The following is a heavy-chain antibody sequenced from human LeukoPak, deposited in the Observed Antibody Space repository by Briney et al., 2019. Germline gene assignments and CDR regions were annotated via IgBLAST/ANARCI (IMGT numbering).Heavy chain of an antibody. V-gene: IGHV1-18*01. CDR2: ISAYNGNI. CDR1: GYTFTSYG. Sequence: GASVKVSCKASGYTFTSYGISWVRQAPGQGLEWMGWISAYNGNINYAQKLQGRVTMTTDTSTSTAYMELRSLRSDDTAVYYCARAGEVLRYFDWLPLSYYYGMDVWGQGTTVTVSS. D-gene: IGHD3-9*01. CDR3: ARAGEVLRYFDWLPLSYYYGMDV. J-gene: IGHJ6*02.